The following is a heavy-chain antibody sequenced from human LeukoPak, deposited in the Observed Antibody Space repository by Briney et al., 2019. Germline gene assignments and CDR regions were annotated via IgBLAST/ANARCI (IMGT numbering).Heavy chain of an antibody. CDR2: ISPGDSDP. D-gene: IGHD6-13*01. Sequence: GESLEISCKGSGYSFSNYWIGWVRQMPGNGLEWMGIISPGDSDPRYSPSCQGQVTISVDKSISTAYLQWSSLKAPDTAMYYCARAGGGGIRAYDYWGQGTLVTVSS. J-gene: IGHJ4*02. CDR3: ARAGGGGIRAYDY. CDR1: GYSFSNYW. V-gene: IGHV5-51*01.